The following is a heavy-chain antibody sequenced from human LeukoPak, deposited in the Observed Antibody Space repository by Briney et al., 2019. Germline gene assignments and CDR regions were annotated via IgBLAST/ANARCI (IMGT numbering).Heavy chain of an antibody. D-gene: IGHD6-13*01. CDR1: GFRFSSYE. V-gene: IGHV3-48*03. J-gene: IGHJ4*02. Sequence: GGSLRLSCAASGFRFSSYEMNWVRQAPGRGLEWVSYIGNTGRTIYYVDSVKGRFTISRDNSKNTLYLQMNSLRAEDTSIYFCAKALEQETVIALDSWGQGTLVTVSS. CDR3: AKALEQETVIALDS. CDR2: IGNTGRTI.